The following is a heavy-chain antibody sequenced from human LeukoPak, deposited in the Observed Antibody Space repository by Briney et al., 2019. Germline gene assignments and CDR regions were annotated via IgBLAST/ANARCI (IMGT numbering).Heavy chain of an antibody. V-gene: IGHV3-21*01. Sequence: PGGSLRLSCAASGFTFSSYSMNWVRQAPGKGLEWVSSISSSSSYIYYADSVKGRFTISRDNAKNSLYLQMNSLRAEDTAVYYCARSEMVRGVIIYSGYYGMDVWGKGTTVTVSS. CDR1: GFTFSSYS. CDR2: ISSSSSYI. D-gene: IGHD3-10*01. J-gene: IGHJ6*04. CDR3: ARSEMVRGVIIYSGYYGMDV.